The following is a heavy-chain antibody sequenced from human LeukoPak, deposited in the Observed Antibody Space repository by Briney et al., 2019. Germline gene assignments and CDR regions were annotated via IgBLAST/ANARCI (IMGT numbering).Heavy chain of an antibody. Sequence: GRSLRLSCAASGFTFSSYAMHWVRQAPGKGLEWVAVISYDGSNKYYADSVKGRFTISRDNSKNTLYLQMNSLRAEDTAVYYCARDLSGSGWFDYYCYGMDVWGQGTTVTVSS. D-gene: IGHD6-19*01. J-gene: IGHJ6*02. CDR1: GFTFSSYA. CDR3: ARDLSGSGWFDYYCYGMDV. V-gene: IGHV3-30-3*01. CDR2: ISYDGSNK.